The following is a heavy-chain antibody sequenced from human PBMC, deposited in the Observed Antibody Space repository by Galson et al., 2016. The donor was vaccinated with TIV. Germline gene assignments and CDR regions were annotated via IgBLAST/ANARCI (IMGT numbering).Heavy chain of an antibody. D-gene: IGHD6-19*01. CDR3: AKVPSSGFSYYYGIDV. J-gene: IGHJ6*02. CDR1: GFTFSSYA. V-gene: IGHV3-23*01. Sequence: SLRLSCAASGFTFSSYALTWVRQAPGKGLEWVAAITGGGCSSYYADSVKGRFTISRDNSKKMLYLQLNSLRAEDTAVYYCAKVPSSGFSYYYGIDVWGQGTTVTVA. CDR2: ITGGGCSS.